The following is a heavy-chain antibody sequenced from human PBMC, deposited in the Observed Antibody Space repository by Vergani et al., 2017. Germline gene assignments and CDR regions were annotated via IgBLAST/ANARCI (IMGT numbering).Heavy chain of an antibody. Sequence: QVQLVESGGGVVPPGRSLRLSCAASGFTFSSYGMHWVRQAPGKGLEWVAVIWYDGSNKYYADSVKGRFTISRDNSKNTLYLQMNSLRAEDTAVYYCARVAAAGPFDYWGQGTLVTVSS. CDR2: IWYDGSNK. J-gene: IGHJ4*02. D-gene: IGHD6-13*01. CDR3: ARVAAAGPFDY. CDR1: GFTFSSYG. V-gene: IGHV3-33*01.